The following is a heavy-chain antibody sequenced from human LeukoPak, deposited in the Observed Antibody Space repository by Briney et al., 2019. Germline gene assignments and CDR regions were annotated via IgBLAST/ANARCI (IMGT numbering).Heavy chain of an antibody. CDR2: IYYSGST. CDR3: ARRGAGHYYYYGMDV. D-gene: IGHD3-10*01. V-gene: IGHV4-59*01. CDR1: GGSISSYY. J-gene: IGHJ6*02. Sequence: SSETLSLTCTVSGGSISSYYWSWIRQPPGKGLEWTGYIYYSGSTNYNPSLKSRVTISVDTSKNQFSLKLSSVTAADTAVYYCARRGAGHYYYYGMDVWGQGTTVTVSS.